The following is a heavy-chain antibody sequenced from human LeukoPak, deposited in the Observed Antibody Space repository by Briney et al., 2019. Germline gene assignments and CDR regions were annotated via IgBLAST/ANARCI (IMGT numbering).Heavy chain of an antibody. J-gene: IGHJ6*03. D-gene: IGHD3-3*01. CDR3: ARDLYYDFWSGNPNAYYHYMDV. CDR2: ISSSSSYI. CDR1: GFTFSSYS. Sequence: GGSLRLSCAASGFTFSSYSMNWVRQAPGKGLEWVSSISSSSSYIYYADSVKGRFTISRDNAKNSLYLQMNSLRAEDTAVYYCARDLYYDFWSGNPNAYYHYMDVWGKGTTVTVSS. V-gene: IGHV3-21*01.